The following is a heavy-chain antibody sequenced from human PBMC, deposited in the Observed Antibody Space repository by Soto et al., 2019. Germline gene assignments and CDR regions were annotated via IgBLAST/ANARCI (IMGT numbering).Heavy chain of an antibody. CDR1: GFTFSSHW. Sequence: GGSLRLSCAASGFTFSSHWMSWVRQAPRKGPEWVANIKQDGSEKYYVDSVTGRFTISRDNAKNSLYLQMNSLRAEDTAVYFCARERYDSSGYRTDYWGQGTLVTVSS. CDR2: IKQDGSEK. CDR3: ARERYDSSGYRTDY. D-gene: IGHD3-22*01. V-gene: IGHV3-7*03. J-gene: IGHJ4*02.